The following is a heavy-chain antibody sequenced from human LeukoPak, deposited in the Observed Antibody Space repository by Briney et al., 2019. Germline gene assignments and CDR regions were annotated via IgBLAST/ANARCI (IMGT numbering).Heavy chain of an antibody. J-gene: IGHJ4*02. CDR1: GFTFSSYG. V-gene: IGHV3-23*01. D-gene: IGHD3-22*01. Sequence: PGGSLRLSCAASGFTFSSYGMSWVRQAPGKGLEWVSAISGSGGSTYYADSVKGRFTISRDNSKNTLYLQMNSLRAEDTAVYYCAKDLIQYYYDSSGCIDYWGQGTLVTVSS. CDR3: AKDLIQYYYDSSGCIDY. CDR2: ISGSGGST.